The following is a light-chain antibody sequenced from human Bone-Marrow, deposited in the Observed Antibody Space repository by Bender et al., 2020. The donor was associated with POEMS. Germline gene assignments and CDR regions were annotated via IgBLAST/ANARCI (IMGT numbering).Light chain of an antibody. CDR1: SNDVGGYQH. J-gene: IGLJ2*01. V-gene: IGLV2-8*01. CDR2: EVD. CDR3: SSYGGNFDLF. Sequence: QSALTQPPSASGSPGQSITISCTGTSNDVGGYQHVSWFQQHPGKAPKLIIYEVDMRPSGVSDRFSRSKSRNTAALPVSPLQGEDEADYLCSSYGGNFDLFFGGGPKLTVL.